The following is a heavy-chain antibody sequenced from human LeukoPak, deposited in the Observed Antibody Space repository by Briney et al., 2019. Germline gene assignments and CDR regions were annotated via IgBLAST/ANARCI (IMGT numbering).Heavy chain of an antibody. V-gene: IGHV1-2*02. J-gene: IGHJ4*02. CDR3: AREIRGTVTILPISDY. CDR1: GYTFTGYY. D-gene: IGHD4-17*01. CDR2: INPNSGGT. Sequence: GASVKDSCKASGYTFTGYYMHWVRQAPGQGLEWMGWINPNSGGTNYAQKFQGRVTMTRDTSISTAYMELSRLRSDDTAVYYCAREIRGTVTILPISDYWGQGTLVTVSS.